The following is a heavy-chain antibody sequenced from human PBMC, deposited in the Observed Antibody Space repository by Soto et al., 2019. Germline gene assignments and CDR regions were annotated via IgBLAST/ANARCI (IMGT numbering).Heavy chain of an antibody. CDR1: GFTFSNYS. V-gene: IGHV3-21*01. Sequence: EVQLVESGGGLVKPGGSLRVSCAASGFTFSNYSMNWVRQAPGKGLEWVSSISSTSKYIYHADSVKGRFTISRDNAKKSLYLQMNSLRAEDTAVYYCARGLSSGWFDYWGQGTLVTVSA. D-gene: IGHD6-19*01. J-gene: IGHJ5*01. CDR2: ISSTSKYI. CDR3: ARGLSSGWFDY.